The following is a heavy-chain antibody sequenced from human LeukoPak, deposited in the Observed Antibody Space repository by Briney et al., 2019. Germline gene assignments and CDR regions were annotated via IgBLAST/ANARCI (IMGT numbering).Heavy chain of an antibody. CDR3: ARDFRGFDY. J-gene: IGHJ4*02. V-gene: IGHV4-31*03. D-gene: IGHD3-10*01. CDR1: GGSINSGGHY. Sequence: PSETLSLTCTVSGGSINSGGHYWSWIRQHPDKGLAWIGYIYHSGSAYYSPSLRSRVTISVDTSKNQFSLKLSSVTAADTAVYYCARDFRGFDYWGQGTLVTVSS. CDR2: IYHSGSA.